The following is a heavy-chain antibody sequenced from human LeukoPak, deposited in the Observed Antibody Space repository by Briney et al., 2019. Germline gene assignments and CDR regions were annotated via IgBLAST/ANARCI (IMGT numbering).Heavy chain of an antibody. CDR3: AKDDQGVVGAVYYFDY. V-gene: IGHV3-30*02. CDR2: IRYDGSNK. Sequence: QTGGSLRLSCAASGFTFISYGRHWVRQAPGKGLEWGAFIRYDGSNKYYAYSVKARFTMSRDNSKTTRYRQMKSLRAQDTAVYYCAKDDQGVVGAVYYFDYWGQGTLVSVSS. J-gene: IGHJ4*02. CDR1: GFTFISYG. D-gene: IGHD1-26*01.